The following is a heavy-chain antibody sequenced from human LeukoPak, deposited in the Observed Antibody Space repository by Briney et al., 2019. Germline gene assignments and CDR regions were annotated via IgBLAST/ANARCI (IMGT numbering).Heavy chain of an antibody. CDR2: INPNSGGT. CDR3: ARDPPAKCSSTSYFTSYLGY. V-gene: IGHV1-2*02. CDR1: GYTFTGYY. J-gene: IGHJ4*02. Sequence: ASVKVSCKASGYTFTGYYMHWVRQAPGQGLEWMGWINPNSGGTNYAQKFQGRVTMTRDTSISTAYMELSRLRSDDTAVYYCARDPPAKCSSTSYFTSYLGYWGQGTLVTVSS. D-gene: IGHD2-2*01.